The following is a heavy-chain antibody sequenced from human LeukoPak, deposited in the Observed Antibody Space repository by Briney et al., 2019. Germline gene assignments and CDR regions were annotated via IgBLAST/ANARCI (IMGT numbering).Heavy chain of an antibody. Sequence: SETLSLTCTVSGGSISSYYWSWIRQPPGKGLEWIGSIYYSGSTYYNPSLKSRVTISVDTSKNQFSLKLSSVTAADTAVYYCARPVAGYFDYWGQGTLVTVSS. D-gene: IGHD6-19*01. CDR1: GGSISSYY. CDR2: IYYSGST. CDR3: ARPVAGYFDY. J-gene: IGHJ4*02. V-gene: IGHV4-39*01.